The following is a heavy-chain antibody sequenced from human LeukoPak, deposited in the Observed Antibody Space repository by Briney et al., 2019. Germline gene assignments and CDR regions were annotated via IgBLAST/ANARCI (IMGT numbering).Heavy chain of an antibody. CDR3: AREACSGGSCYDDY. Sequence: GGSLRLSCAASGFTFSDYYMSWIRQAPGKGLEWVSYISSSSSYTNYVDSVKGRFTISRDNAKNSLYLQMNSLRAEDTAVYYCAREACSGGSCYDDYWGQGTLVTVSS. D-gene: IGHD2-15*01. CDR1: GFTFSDYY. V-gene: IGHV3-11*06. CDR2: ISSSSSYT. J-gene: IGHJ4*02.